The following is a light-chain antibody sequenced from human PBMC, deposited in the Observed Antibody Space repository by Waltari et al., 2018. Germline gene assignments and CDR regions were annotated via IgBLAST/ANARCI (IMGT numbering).Light chain of an antibody. CDR3: QSFDSGLRAWV. J-gene: IGLJ3*02. CDR1: TPNIGAGHA. CDR2: PFT. Sequence: QSVLTQPPSISGAPGQRVTISCAGSTPNIGAGHAVTWYQQFPGPAPKLLIYPFTNRPSGVPDRFSASKSATSAALVITGLQAGDEAEYYCQSFDSGLRAWVFGGGTKLTVL. V-gene: IGLV1-40*01.